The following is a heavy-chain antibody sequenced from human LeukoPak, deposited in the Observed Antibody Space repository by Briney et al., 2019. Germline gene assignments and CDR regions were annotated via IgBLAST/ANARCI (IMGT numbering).Heavy chain of an antibody. V-gene: IGHV4-34*01. D-gene: IGHD4-17*01. CDR1: GWFFSGNY. CDR3: ARGYGDSRGVFDY. J-gene: IGHJ4*02. Sequence: PSETLSLTSAVYGWFFSGNYWSWIRQPPGKGLEWIGEINQSGSTNYNPSLKSRVTISVDTSKNQFSLKLSSVTAADTAVYYGARGYGDSRGVFDYWGQGTLVTVSS. CDR2: INQSGST.